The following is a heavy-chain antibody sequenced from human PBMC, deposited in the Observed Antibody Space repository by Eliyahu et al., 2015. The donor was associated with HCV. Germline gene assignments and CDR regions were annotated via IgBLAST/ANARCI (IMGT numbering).Heavy chain of an antibody. CDR2: TSETGDST. V-gene: IGHV3-48*01. Sequence: EVQLAESGGGXVQPGGPLRLSCAAFGFTLSSYSMXWVRQAPGKGLEWVAYTSETGDSTYYADSVKGRFTISRDNAKNSLFLQMDSLRGEDTAVYYCARRFDXWGQGTLVTVSS. J-gene: IGHJ5*02. CDR3: ARRFDX. CDR1: GFTLSSYS.